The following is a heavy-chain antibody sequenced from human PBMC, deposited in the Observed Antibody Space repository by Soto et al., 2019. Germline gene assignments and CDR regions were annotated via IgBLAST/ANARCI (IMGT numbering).Heavy chain of an antibody. CDR2: IYYSGST. CDR1: GGSISSGDYY. D-gene: IGHD2-21*01. J-gene: IGHJ5*02. CDR3: ASVGANYSGCFDP. V-gene: IGHV4-30-4*01. Sequence: SETLSLTCTVSGGSISSGDYYWIWIRQPPGKGLEWIGYIYYSGSTYYNPSLKSRVTISVDTSKNQFSLKLSSVTAADTAGYYWASVGANYSGCFDPWAQEPWVTVS.